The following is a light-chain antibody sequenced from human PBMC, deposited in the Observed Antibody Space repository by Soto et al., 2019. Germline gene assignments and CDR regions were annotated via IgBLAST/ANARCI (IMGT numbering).Light chain of an antibody. CDR2: AAS. Sequence: DIQMTQSPSSLSAPVGDRVTITCRASQGISNYLAWYQQIPGKVPKLLISAASTLHSGVPSRFSGSGSGTDFTLTISSLQPEDVATYYCQKYTNVPTFGGGTKVEIK. J-gene: IGKJ4*01. CDR3: QKYTNVPT. CDR1: QGISNY. V-gene: IGKV1-27*01.